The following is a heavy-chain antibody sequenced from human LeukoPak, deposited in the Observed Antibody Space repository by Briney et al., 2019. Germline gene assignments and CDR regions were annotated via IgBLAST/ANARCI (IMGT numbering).Heavy chain of an antibody. Sequence: SETLSLTCTVSGGSISSYYWSWIRQPPGKGLEWIGYIYYSGSTNYNPSLKSRVTISVDTSKNQFSLKLSSVTAADTAVYYCAREDYYGSGSFSNWLDPWGQGTLVTVSS. V-gene: IGHV4-59*01. CDR3: AREDYYGSGSFSNWLDP. J-gene: IGHJ5*02. CDR2: IYYSGST. CDR1: GGSISSYY. D-gene: IGHD3-10*01.